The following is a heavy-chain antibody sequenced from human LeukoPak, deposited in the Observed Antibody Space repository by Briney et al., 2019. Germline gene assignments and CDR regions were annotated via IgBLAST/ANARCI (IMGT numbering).Heavy chain of an antibody. CDR3: ARGLAYYYDSSAYFLDY. D-gene: IGHD3-22*01. CDR2: ISDSGGST. J-gene: IGHJ4*02. Sequence: PGGSLRLSCAASGFTFSSYGMSWVRQAPGTGLEWVSAISDSGGSTYYADSVKARFTISRDNSKNTLYLQMNSLRAEDTAVYYCARGLAYYYDSSAYFLDYWGQGTLVTVSS. CDR1: GFTFSSYG. V-gene: IGHV3-23*01.